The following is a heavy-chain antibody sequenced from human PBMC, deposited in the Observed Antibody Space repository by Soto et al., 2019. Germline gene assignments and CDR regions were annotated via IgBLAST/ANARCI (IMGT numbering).Heavy chain of an antibody. CDR1: GGSISGTTYS. V-gene: IGHV4-30-2*01. CDR3: AGGQGAAAGHSNFDY. J-gene: IGHJ4*02. Sequence: QLQLQESGSGLVKPSQTLSLTCAVSGGSISGTTYSWSWIRQPPGKGLEWIGYRYDSGNTYYNPSLKSQFSISVDRSKNQCSLKLSSVTAADTAVYYCAGGQGAAAGHSNFDYWGQGALVTVSS. CDR2: RYDSGNT. D-gene: IGHD6-13*01.